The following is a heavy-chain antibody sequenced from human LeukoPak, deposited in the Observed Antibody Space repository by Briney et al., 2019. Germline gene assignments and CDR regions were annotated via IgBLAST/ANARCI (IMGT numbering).Heavy chain of an antibody. CDR1: GASISSGDYY. CDR3: ARVADTAMNYFDY. CDR2: VYYSGST. D-gene: IGHD5-18*01. J-gene: IGHJ4*02. V-gene: IGHV4-30-4*08. Sequence: SETLSLTCTVSGASISSGDYYWSWIRQPPGKGLEWIGDVYYSGSTYYNTSLKGRLTISVDTSKSQFSLKLSSVTAADTAVYYCARVADTAMNYFDYWGQGTLVTVSS.